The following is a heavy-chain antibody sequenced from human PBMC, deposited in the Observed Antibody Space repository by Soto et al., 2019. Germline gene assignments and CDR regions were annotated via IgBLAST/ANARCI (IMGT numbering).Heavy chain of an antibody. CDR2: RYYSGNT. J-gene: IGHJ4*02. CDR1: GVSITSGSYY. Sequence: HVQLQESGSGPVTPSQTLSLSCTVSGVSITSGSYYWTWVRQSPGKGLEWIGYRYYSGNTYYNPSLNSRATISVDTSKNQFFLKLTSVTAADTAVYYCARGGYDTSGQTFIGWGPDCWGQGTLVTVSS. V-gene: IGHV4-30-4*01. CDR3: ARGGYDTSGQTFIGWGPDC. D-gene: IGHD3-22*01.